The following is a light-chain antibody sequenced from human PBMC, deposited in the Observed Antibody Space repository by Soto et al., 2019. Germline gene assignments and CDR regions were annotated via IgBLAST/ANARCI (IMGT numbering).Light chain of an antibody. J-gene: IGLJ1*01. Sequence: QSVLTQPASVSGSPGQSITISCTGTSSDVGSYNLVSWYQQYPGKAPKLMIYEVSYRPSGVSNRFSGSKSGNTASLTISGLQAEDEADYYCRSFTTSSTRVFGTGTKLTVL. CDR1: SSDVGSYNL. V-gene: IGLV2-14*02. CDR2: EVS. CDR3: RSFTTSSTRV.